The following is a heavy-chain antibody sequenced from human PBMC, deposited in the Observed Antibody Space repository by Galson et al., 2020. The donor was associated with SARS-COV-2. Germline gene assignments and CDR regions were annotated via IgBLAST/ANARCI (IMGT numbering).Heavy chain of an antibody. CDR3: AKARSAGGVVILSARSINWFDP. Sequence: SCAASGFTFSSYGMHWVRQVPGKGLEWVAVISYDGSNKYYADSVKGRFTISRDNSKNTLYLQMNSLRAEDTAVYYCAKARSAGGVVILSARSINWFDPWGQGTLVTVSS. CDR2: ISYDGSNK. CDR1: GFTFSSYG. D-gene: IGHD3-3*01. J-gene: IGHJ5*02. V-gene: IGHV3-30*18.